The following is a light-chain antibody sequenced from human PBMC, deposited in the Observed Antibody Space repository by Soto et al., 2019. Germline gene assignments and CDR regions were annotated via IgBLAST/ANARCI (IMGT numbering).Light chain of an antibody. V-gene: IGKV3-15*01. CDR2: GAS. Sequence: EIVLTQSLATLSVSPGERATLSCRASQSVSSNLAWYQQKPGQAPRLLISGASTRAGGVPARFGGTGSGTEFTLTISYLQSEDFAVYFCQQYDSWPQTFGQGTKLESK. CDR3: QQYDSWPQT. J-gene: IGKJ2*01. CDR1: QSVSSN.